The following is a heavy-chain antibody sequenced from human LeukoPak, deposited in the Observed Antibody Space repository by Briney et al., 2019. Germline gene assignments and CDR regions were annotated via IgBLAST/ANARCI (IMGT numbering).Heavy chain of an antibody. CDR2: ISGSGGST. CDR1: GFTFSSYA. Sequence: GGSLRLSCAASGFTFSSYAMSWVRQAPGKGLEWVSAISGSGGSTYYADSVKGRFTISRDNSKNTLYLQMNSLRAEDTAVYYCAKEEKRYDILTGYPDYWGQGTLVTVSS. J-gene: IGHJ4*02. CDR3: AKEEKRYDILTGYPDY. D-gene: IGHD3-9*01. V-gene: IGHV3-23*01.